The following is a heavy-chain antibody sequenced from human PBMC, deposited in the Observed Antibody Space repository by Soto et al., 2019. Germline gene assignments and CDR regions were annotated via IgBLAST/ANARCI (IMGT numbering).Heavy chain of an antibody. CDR1: GGSISSYY. Sequence: PSETLSLTCTVSGGSISSYYWSWIRQPPGKGLEWIGYIYYSGSTNYNPSLKSRVTISVDTSKNQFSLKLSSVTAADTAVYYCARFLPAVPNWFDPWGQGTLVTVSS. J-gene: IGHJ5*02. V-gene: IGHV4-59*08. CDR3: ARFLPAVPNWFDP. CDR2: IYYSGST. D-gene: IGHD2-2*01.